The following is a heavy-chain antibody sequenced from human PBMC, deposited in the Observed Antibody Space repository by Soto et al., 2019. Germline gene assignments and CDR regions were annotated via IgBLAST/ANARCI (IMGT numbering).Heavy chain of an antibody. CDR2: ISYDGRKS. J-gene: IGHJ4*02. CDR1: GFTFSSFG. CDR3: AKILYDSYTSPLDY. Sequence: GGSLRLSCAASGFTFSSFGMHWVRQAPGKGLEWVTIISYDGRKSYYADSVKGRFIISRDNSNNTLYLQMFSLRVEDTAVYHCAKILYDSYTSPLDYWGQGTLVTVSS. V-gene: IGHV3-30*18. D-gene: IGHD3-22*01.